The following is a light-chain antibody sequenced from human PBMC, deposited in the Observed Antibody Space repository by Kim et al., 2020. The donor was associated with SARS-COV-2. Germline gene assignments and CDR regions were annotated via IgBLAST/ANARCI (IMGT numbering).Light chain of an antibody. V-gene: IGLV3-19*01. CDR3: NSRDSSGNRR. CDR2: GKN. J-gene: IGLJ3*02. CDR1: SLRNYY. Sequence: SSELTQDPAVSVALGQTVRITCQGDSLRNYYASWYQQKPGQAPVLVIYGKNNRPSGIPDRFSGSSSGNTASLTITGAPAEDEADYYCNSRDSSGNRRFGG.